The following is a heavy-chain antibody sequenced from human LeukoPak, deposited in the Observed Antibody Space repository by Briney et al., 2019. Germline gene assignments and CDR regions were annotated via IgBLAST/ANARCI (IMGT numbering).Heavy chain of an antibody. V-gene: IGHV1-2*02. D-gene: IGHD3-16*01. CDR3: ASQTFRGEYSY. CDR2: INPNSGGT. Sequence: GASVKVSCKASGYTFTGYYIHWVRQAPGQGLEWMGWINPNSGGTKYAQKFQGRVIMTRDTSISTVYMELSRPRSDDTAVYYCASQTFRGEYSYWGQGTLVTVSS. CDR1: GYTFTGYY. J-gene: IGHJ4*02.